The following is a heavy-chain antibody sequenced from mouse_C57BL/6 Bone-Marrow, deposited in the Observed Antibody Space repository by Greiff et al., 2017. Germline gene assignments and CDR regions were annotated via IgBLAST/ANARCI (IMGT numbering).Heavy chain of an antibody. CDR2: INPYNGDT. J-gene: IGHJ2*01. V-gene: IGHV1-20*01. CDR3: ARRGAKRGNYFDF. Sequence: EVQLQQSGPELVKPGDSVKISCKASGYSFTGYFMNWVMQSHGKSLEWIGRINPYNGDTFYNQKFKGKATLTVDKSSSTAHMELRSLTSEDSAVYYCARRGAKRGNYFDFWGPGTTLTVSS. CDR1: GYSFTGYF.